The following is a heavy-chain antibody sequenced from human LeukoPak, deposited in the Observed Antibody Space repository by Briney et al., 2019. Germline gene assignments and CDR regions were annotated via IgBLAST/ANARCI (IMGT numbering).Heavy chain of an antibody. J-gene: IGHJ3*02. D-gene: IGHD3-16*01. CDR1: GGSISSSSYY. CDR2: IYYSGST. V-gene: IGHV4-39*07. Sequence: SETLSLTCTVSGGSISSSSYYWGWIRQPPGKGLEWIGSIYYSGSTYYNPSLKSRVTISVDTSKNQFSVKLSSVTAADTAVYYCARDFGSYDAFDIWGQGTMVTVSS. CDR3: ARDFGSYDAFDI.